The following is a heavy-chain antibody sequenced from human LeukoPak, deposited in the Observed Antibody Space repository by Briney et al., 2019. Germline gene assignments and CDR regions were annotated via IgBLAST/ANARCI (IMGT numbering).Heavy chain of an antibody. CDR2: IFYREST. V-gene: IGHV4-59*01. D-gene: IGHD3-10*01. CDR1: GGSLRRYY. J-gene: IGHJ4*02. Sequence: SETLSLTCTISGGSLRRYYCTWIRHPPEKGLEWLGYIFYRESTTYNPSIKSRVTISIDTSKNQFSQKLTSVTAADTAVYYCESASLQSGSGSYPLDHWGQGTLVTASS. CDR3: ESASLQSGSGSYPLDH.